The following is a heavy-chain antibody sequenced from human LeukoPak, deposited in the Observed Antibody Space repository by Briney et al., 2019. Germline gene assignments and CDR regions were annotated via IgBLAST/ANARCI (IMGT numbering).Heavy chain of an antibody. CDR3: ARGFVIAAGGETGGWFDP. CDR1: GYTFTSY. Sequence: ASVKVSCKASGYTFTSYMHWVRQAPGQGLEWMGIINARGGSTSYAQKFQGRVTMTRDTSTSTVYMELSSLGSEDTAVYYCARGFVIAAGGETGGWFDPWGQGTLVTVSS. V-gene: IGHV1-46*01. CDR2: INARGGST. D-gene: IGHD6-13*01. J-gene: IGHJ5*02.